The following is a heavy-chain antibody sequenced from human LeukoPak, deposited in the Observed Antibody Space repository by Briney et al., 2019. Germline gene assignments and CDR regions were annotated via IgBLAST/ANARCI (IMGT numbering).Heavy chain of an antibody. J-gene: IGHJ4*02. CDR2: IYSGGRT. CDR3: ARGLTATAFDY. Sequence: GGSLRLSCAASGFIVSSNYMSWVRQAPGKGLEWVSVIYSGGRTYYADSVKGRFTISRDNSKNTLYLQMKSLRAEDTAVYYCARGLTATAFDYWGQGTVVTVSS. CDR1: GFIVSSNY. D-gene: IGHD5-24*01. V-gene: IGHV3-53*01.